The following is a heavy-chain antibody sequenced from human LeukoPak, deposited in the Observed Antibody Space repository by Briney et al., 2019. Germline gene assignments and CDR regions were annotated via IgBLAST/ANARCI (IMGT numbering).Heavy chain of an antibody. D-gene: IGHD3-10*01. CDR3: ARGGALWFGELFLEY. V-gene: IGHV4-39*07. Sequence: SETLSLTCTVSGGSISSSSYYWGWIRQPPGKGLEWIGSIYYSGSTYYNPSLKSRVTISVDTSKNQFSLKLSSVTAADTAVYYCARGGALWFGELFLEYWGQGTLVTVSS. CDR2: IYYSGST. J-gene: IGHJ4*02. CDR1: GGSISSSSYY.